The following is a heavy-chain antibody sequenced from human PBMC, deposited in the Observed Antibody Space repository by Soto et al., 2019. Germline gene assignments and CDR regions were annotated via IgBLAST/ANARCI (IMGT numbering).Heavy chain of an antibody. Sequence: PGGSLRLSCAASGFTSSSYAMSWVRQAPGKGLEWVSAISGSGGSTYYADSVKGRFTISRDNSKNTLYLQMNSLRAEDTAVYYCAKGVQLWLAFDYYYGMDVSGQGTTVTVSS. CDR1: GFTSSSYA. CDR2: ISGSGGST. D-gene: IGHD5-18*01. J-gene: IGHJ6*02. V-gene: IGHV3-23*01. CDR3: AKGVQLWLAFDYYYGMDV.